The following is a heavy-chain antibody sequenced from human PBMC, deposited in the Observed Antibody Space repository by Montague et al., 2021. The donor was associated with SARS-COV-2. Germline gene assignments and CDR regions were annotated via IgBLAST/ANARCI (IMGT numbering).Heavy chain of an antibody. CDR1: GTSFSGYY. CDR2: INHSGSA. D-gene: IGHD6-13*01. Sequence: SETLSLTCAVHGTSFSGYYWSWIRQPPGKGLEWIGEINHSGSANYNPSLKSRVTISVDTSKNQFSLKLSSVTAADTAVYYCARSGYSSSWYGFRSWFDPWGQGTLVTISS. CDR3: ARSGYSSSWYGFRSWFDP. J-gene: IGHJ5*02. V-gene: IGHV4-34*01.